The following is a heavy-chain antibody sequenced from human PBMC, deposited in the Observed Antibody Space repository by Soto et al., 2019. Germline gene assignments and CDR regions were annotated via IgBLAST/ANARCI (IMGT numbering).Heavy chain of an antibody. Sequence: EVQLLESGGGLVQPGGSLRLSCAASGFTCSSYAMRWVRQAPGKRLEWVSGVLGISGRGGTTFHAASVKGRFTISRDNDKSTMYLQMTSLRAEDTALYYCAKDRIGGVSDAFDLWGQGTMVNVSS. D-gene: IGHD3-16*01. V-gene: IGHV3-23*01. CDR3: AKDRIGGVSDAFDL. J-gene: IGHJ3*01. CDR1: GFTCSSYA. CDR2: ISGRGGTT.